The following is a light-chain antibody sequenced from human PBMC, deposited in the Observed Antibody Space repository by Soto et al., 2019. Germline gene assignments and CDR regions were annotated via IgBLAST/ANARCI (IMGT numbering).Light chain of an antibody. Sequence: DIQMTQSPCSVSASVGDRVTITCRASQGVSTWLAWYQQKPGKAPNLLIYTASSLQSGVPSRFSGSGSGTDFTLTINGLQPEDFATYYCQQAASFPITFGQGTRLEIK. CDR1: QGVSTW. CDR3: QQAASFPIT. V-gene: IGKV1-12*01. J-gene: IGKJ5*01. CDR2: TAS.